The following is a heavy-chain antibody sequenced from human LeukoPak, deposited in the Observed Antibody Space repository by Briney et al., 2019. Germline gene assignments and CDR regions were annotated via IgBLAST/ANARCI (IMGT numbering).Heavy chain of an antibody. Sequence: QSGGSLRLSCAASGFTFSNYMMHWVRQAPGKGLVWVSRIKSDGITITYADSVKGRFTISRGNAKNTLYLQMNSLRAEDTAVYYCLRDLNWSLDQWGQGTLVTVSS. D-gene: IGHD1-20*01. CDR2: IKSDGITI. J-gene: IGHJ4*02. CDR3: LRDLNWSLDQ. V-gene: IGHV3-74*01. CDR1: GFTFSNYM.